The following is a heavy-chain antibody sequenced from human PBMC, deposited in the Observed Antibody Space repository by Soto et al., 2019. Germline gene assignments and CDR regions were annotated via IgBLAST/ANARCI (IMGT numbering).Heavy chain of an antibody. CDR2: IYYSGST. J-gene: IGHJ4*02. CDR1: GGSISSSSYY. CDR3: ARPILEFGAASPFDY. D-gene: IGHD3-3*01. Sequence: SETLSLTCTVSGGSISSSSYYWGWIRQPPGKGLEWIGSIYYSGSTYYNPSLKSRVTISVDTSKNQFSLKLSSVTAADTAVYYCARPILEFGAASPFDYWGQGTLVTVSS. V-gene: IGHV4-39*01.